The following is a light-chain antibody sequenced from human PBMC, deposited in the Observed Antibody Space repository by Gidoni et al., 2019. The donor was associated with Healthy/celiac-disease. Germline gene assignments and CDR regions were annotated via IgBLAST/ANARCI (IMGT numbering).Light chain of an antibody. CDR3: QQYGSSPMYT. J-gene: IGKJ2*01. Sequence: EIVLTQSSGTLSLSPGERATLSCTASQSVSSSYLAWYQQKPGQAPRLLIYGASSRATGIPDRFSGSGSGTDFTLTISRLEPEDFAVYYCQQYGSSPMYTFGQGTKLEIK. CDR1: QSVSSSY. CDR2: GAS. V-gene: IGKV3-20*01.